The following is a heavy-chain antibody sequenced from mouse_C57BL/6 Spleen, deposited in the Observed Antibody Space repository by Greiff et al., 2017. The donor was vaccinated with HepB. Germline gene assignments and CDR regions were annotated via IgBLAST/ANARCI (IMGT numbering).Heavy chain of an antibody. J-gene: IGHJ4*01. Sequence: EVQLQESGPGLVKPSQSLSLTCSVTGYSITSGYYWNWIRQFPGNKLEWMGYISYDGSNNYNPSLKNRISITRDTSKNQFFLKLNSVTTEDTATYYCASERQLRLRDAMDYWGQGTSVTVSS. CDR1: GYSITSGYY. CDR2: ISYDGSN. D-gene: IGHD3-2*02. CDR3: ASERQLRLRDAMDY. V-gene: IGHV3-6*01.